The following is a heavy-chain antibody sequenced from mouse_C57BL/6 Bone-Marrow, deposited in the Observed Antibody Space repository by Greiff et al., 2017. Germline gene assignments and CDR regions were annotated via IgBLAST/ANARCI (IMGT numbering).Heavy chain of an antibody. Sequence: QVQLQQPGAELVKPGASVKVSCKASGYTFTSYWMHWVKQRPGQGLEWIGRIHPSDSDTNYNQKFKGKATLTVDTSSSTAYMQLSSLTSQGSAIYECAREWDYEYYAREYWGRGTSVIVSA. D-gene: IGHD2-4*01. J-gene: IGHJ4*01. CDR2: IHPSDSDT. CDR1: GYTFTSYW. CDR3: AREWDYEYYAREY. V-gene: IGHV1-74*01.